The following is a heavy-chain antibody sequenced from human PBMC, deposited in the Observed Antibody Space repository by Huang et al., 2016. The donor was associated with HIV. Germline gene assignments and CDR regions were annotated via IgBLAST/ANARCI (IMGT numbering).Heavy chain of an antibody. J-gene: IGHJ4*02. Sequence: VQLVESGGGVVQPGRSLRLACAAAGFSFSTYGLPWVRPATGKGLEWVAVRSYDGRNKYYAHSVKGRFTISRDTSENKVYLQMNSLRHEDTAVYYCAKDGADEEWDIDYWGQGTLVTVSS. CDR3: AKDGADEEWDIDY. D-gene: IGHD1-26*01. CDR2: RSYDGRNK. V-gene: IGHV3-30*18. CDR1: GFSFSTYG.